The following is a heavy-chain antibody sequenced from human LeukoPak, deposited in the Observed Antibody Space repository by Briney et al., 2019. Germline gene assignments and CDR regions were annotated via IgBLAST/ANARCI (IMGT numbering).Heavy chain of an antibody. CDR2: INAGNGNT. J-gene: IGHJ5*02. Sequence: GASVKVSCKASGYTFTSYAMHWVRQAPGQRLEWMGWINAGNGNTKYSQKFQGRVTITRDTSASTAYMELSSLRSEDTAVYYCARDRVYGDYTWFDPWGQGTLVTVSS. V-gene: IGHV1-3*01. D-gene: IGHD4-17*01. CDR1: GYTFTSYA. CDR3: ARDRVYGDYTWFDP.